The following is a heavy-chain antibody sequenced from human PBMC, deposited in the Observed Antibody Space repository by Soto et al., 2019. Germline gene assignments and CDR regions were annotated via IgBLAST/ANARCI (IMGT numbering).Heavy chain of an antibody. CDR3: ARGIMGTMVRRAYGMDV. D-gene: IGHD3-10*01. CDR2: IYHSGST. Sequence: QLQLQESGSGLVKPSQTLSLTCAVSGGSISSGGYSWSWIRQPPGKGLEWIGYIYHSGSTYYNPYFKRRVTISVDMLKNKFSMKLSSVTAADTAVYYCARGIMGTMVRRAYGMDVCGQGTTVPVSS. CDR1: GGSISSGGYS. J-gene: IGHJ6*02. V-gene: IGHV4-30-2*01.